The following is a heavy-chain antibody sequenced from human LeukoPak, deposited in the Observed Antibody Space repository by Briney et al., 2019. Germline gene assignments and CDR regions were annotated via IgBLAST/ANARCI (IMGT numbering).Heavy chain of an antibody. V-gene: IGHV3-11*04. D-gene: IGHD3-22*01. CDR2: ISSSGTTI. Sequence: GSLRLSCAASGFDFSDYYMSWIRQAPGKGLEWVSYISSSGTTIYYADSVKGRFTISRDNAQNSLYLQMNSLRAEDTAVYYCAKDRGYHYDSSGYYRMDAFDIWGQGTMVTVSS. J-gene: IGHJ3*02. CDR3: AKDRGYHYDSSGYYRMDAFDI. CDR1: GFDFSDYY.